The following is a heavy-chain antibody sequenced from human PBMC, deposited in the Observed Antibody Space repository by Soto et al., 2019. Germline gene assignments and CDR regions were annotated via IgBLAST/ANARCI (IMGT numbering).Heavy chain of an antibody. D-gene: IGHD3-22*01. V-gene: IGHV1-2*04. J-gene: IGHJ6*02. CDR3: AREAHGSSGYFQEEEYGMDV. CDR2: INPYSGGT. Sequence: VASVKVSCKASGYTFTGYYVHWVRQAPGQGLEWMGWINPYSGGTNYAQKFQGWVTVTRDTSISTAYMELSRLKSDDPAVYYCAREAHGSSGYFQEEEYGMDVWGQGTTVTVSS. CDR1: GYTFTGYY.